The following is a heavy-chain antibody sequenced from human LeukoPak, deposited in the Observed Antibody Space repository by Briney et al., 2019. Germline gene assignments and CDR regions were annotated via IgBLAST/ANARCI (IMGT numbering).Heavy chain of an antibody. CDR1: GFTFSSYG. J-gene: IGHJ4*02. CDR3: ARDPDYYGSGYDDY. V-gene: IGHV3-30*02. CDR2: IRYDGSNK. D-gene: IGHD3-10*01. Sequence: GGSLRLSCAASGFTFSSYGMHWVRQAPGKGLEWVAFIRYDGSNKYYADSVKGRFTISRDNAKNTLYLQMNSLRAEDTAVYYCARDPDYYGSGYDDYWGQGTLVTVSS.